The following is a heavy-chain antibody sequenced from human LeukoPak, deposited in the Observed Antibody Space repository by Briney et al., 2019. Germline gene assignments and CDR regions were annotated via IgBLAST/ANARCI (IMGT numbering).Heavy chain of an antibody. J-gene: IGHJ4*02. V-gene: IGHV3-7*01. D-gene: IGHD1-26*01. CDR2: IKGDESAK. CDR1: GFTFITYW. Sequence: GGSLRLSCAASGFTFITYWMAWVRQAPGKGLEWVANIKGDESAKHQADSVKGRFTISRDNAQNSVYLQMSSLRGEDTAVYYCARDVGGSLDYWGQGTLVTVSS. CDR3: ARDVGGSLDY.